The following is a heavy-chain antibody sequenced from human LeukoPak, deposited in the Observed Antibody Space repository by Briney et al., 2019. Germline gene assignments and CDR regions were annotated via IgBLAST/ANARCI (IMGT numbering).Heavy chain of an antibody. V-gene: IGHV1-58*02. D-gene: IGHD2-2*01. CDR3: AAFAGYCSSISCFS. CDR1: GFTFTSSA. CDR2: IVVGSGNT. Sequence: ASVKVSCKASGFTFTSSAIQWVRQARGRRLEWIGWIVVGSGNTNYAQKFQERVTITRDMSTTTAYMELKSLRSEDTAVYYCAAFAGYCSSISCFSWGQGTLVTVSS. J-gene: IGHJ4*02.